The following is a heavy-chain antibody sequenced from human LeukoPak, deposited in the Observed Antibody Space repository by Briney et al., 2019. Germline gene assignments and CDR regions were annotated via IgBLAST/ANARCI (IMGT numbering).Heavy chain of an antibody. J-gene: IGHJ4*02. CDR3: AKLFGYSSGNYFDY. V-gene: IGHV3-48*03. CDR2: ISSSGSTI. Sequence: PGGSLRLSCAASGFTFSSYEMNWVRQAPGKGLEWVSYISSSGSTIYYADSVKGRFTISRDNAKNSLYLQMNSLRAEDTAVYYCAKLFGYSSGNYFDYWGQGTLVTVSS. D-gene: IGHD6-19*01. CDR1: GFTFSSYE.